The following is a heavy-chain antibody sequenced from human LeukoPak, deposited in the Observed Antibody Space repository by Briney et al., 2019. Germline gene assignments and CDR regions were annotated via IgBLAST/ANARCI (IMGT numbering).Heavy chain of an antibody. J-gene: IGHJ4*02. V-gene: IGHV3-30*18. CDR3: AKDRRLWCLYYFDY. Sequence: PGGSLRLSCAASGFTFSSYCMHWVRQAPGKGLEWVAVISYEGSNKYYADSVKGRFTISRDNSNNTLYLQMNSLRAEDTAVYYCAKDRRLWCLYYFDYWGQGTLVTVYS. D-gene: IGHD4/OR15-4a*01. CDR2: ISYEGSNK. CDR1: GFTFSSYC.